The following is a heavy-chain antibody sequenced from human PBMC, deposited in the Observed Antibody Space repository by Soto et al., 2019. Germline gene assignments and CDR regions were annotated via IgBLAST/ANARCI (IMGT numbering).Heavy chain of an antibody. CDR2: TSYGGTNK. J-gene: IGHJ1*01. CDR1: GFTFRSYV. Sequence: QVQLVESGGGVVQPGTSLRVSCVASGFTFRSYVIHWVRQAPGKGLGWVALTSYGGTNKYYGDSVRGRLTISRDNSRNTVDLQMDSLRVEDTAVYYCARWGTTGGLDVWGQGTLVSVSS. D-gene: IGHD3-16*01. V-gene: IGHV3-30*19. CDR3: ARWGTTGGLDV.